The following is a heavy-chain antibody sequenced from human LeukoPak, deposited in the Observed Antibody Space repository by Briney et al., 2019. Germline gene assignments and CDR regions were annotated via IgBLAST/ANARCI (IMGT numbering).Heavy chain of an antibody. CDR1: GFTVSSNY. V-gene: IGHV3-53*04. CDR3: ARIDLYYYDSSGYYYFDY. J-gene: IGHJ4*02. D-gene: IGHD3-22*01. CDR2: IYSGGST. Sequence: QPGGSLRLSCAASGFTVSSNYMSWVRQAPGKGLEWVSVIYSGGSTYYADSVKGRFTISRHNSKNTLYLQMNSLRAEDTAVYYCARIDLYYYDSSGYYYFDYWGQGTLVTVSS.